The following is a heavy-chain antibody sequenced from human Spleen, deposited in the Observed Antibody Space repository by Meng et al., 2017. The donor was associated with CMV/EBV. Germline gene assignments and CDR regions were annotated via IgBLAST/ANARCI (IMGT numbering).Heavy chain of an antibody. J-gene: IGHJ4*02. Sequence: SGGSISSGGYYWSWIRQHPGKGLEWIWYIYYSGSTYYNPSLKSRVTISVDTSKNQFSLKLSSVTAADTAVYYCARLLSGSWYYFDYWGQGTLVTVSS. D-gene: IGHD6-13*01. CDR2: IYYSGST. CDR1: GGSISSGGYY. V-gene: IGHV4-31*02. CDR3: ARLLSGSWYYFDY.